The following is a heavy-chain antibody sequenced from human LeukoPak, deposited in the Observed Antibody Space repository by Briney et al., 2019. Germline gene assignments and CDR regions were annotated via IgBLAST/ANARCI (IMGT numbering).Heavy chain of an antibody. CDR3: ARKQWLYYFDY. V-gene: IGHV4-39*01. CDR2: IYYSGST. Sequence: SETLSLTCTVSGGSISSRSYYWGWIRQPPGKGLEWIGSIYYSGSTYYNPSLKSRVTISVDTSKNQFSLKLSFVTAADTAVYYCARKQWLYYFDYWGQGTLVTVSS. J-gene: IGHJ4*02. CDR1: GGSISSRSYY. D-gene: IGHD6-19*01.